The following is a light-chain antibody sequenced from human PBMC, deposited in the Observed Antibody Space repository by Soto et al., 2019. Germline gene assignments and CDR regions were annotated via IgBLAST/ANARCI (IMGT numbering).Light chain of an antibody. CDR2: GAS. V-gene: IGKV1-9*01. J-gene: IGKJ1*01. Sequence: IQLTQSPSSLSASVGDRVTITCRASQGVSIYLAWYQQKLGKAPKVLIYGASTLQAGVPSRFSGSGSGPDFTLTISRLEPEDFAVYYCQQYGSSGTFGQGTKV. CDR1: QGVSIY. CDR3: QQYGSSGT.